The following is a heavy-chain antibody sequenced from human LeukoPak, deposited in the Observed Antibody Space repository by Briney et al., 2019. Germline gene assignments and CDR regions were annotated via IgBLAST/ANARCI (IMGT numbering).Heavy chain of an antibody. CDR2: IRYDGSNK. Sequence: PGGSLRLSCEASGLTFSSSGMHWVRQAPGRGLEWVAFIRYDGSNKYYADCVKGRFTISRDKSKNTVYLQMNSLRAEDTAVYYCAKDLSSSWYYFDYWGQGTLVTVSS. V-gene: IGHV3-30*02. CDR3: AKDLSSSWYYFDY. J-gene: IGHJ4*02. D-gene: IGHD6-13*01. CDR1: GLTFSSSG.